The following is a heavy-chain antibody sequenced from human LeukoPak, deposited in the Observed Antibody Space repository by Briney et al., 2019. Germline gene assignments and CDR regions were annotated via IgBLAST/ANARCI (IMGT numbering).Heavy chain of an antibody. CDR3: ARDLRDRRYYYDSSGYYDY. CDR1: GYTFSSYS. V-gene: IGHV1-2*02. CDR2: INRNSGST. Sequence: ASVKLSCKASGYTFSSYSLHWVRQAPGKGLEWVSSINRNSGSTYYADSFKGRFTMTRDTSNSTPYMELSRLRSDDTAVYYCARDLRDRRYYYDSSGYYDYWGQGTLVTVSS. D-gene: IGHD3-22*01. J-gene: IGHJ4*02.